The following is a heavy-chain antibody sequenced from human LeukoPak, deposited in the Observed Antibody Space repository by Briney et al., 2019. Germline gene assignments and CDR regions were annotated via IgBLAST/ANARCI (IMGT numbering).Heavy chain of an antibody. J-gene: IGHJ5*02. CDR1: GYTFTDFG. D-gene: IGHD2-21*02. CDR2: INTYKGNT. CDR3: VRDQRVGVTAFYRPFDP. V-gene: IGHV1-18*01. Sequence: ASVKVSCKASGYTFTDFGISWVRQAPGQGLEWMGWINTYKGNTSYAQKFQGRFTTTIDTSTRTAYMVLRSLRSDDTAIYYCVRDQRVGVTAFYRPFDPWGQGTSVTVSS.